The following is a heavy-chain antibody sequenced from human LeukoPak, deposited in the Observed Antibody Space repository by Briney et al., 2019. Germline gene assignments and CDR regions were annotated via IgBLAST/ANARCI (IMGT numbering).Heavy chain of an antibody. CDR1: GYTFTSYY. CDR3: AGERPTIAARSSNWFDP. V-gene: IGHV1-46*01. J-gene: IGHJ5*02. CDR2: INPSGGST. Sequence: ASVKVSCKASGYTFTSYYMRWVRQAPGQGLEWMGIINPSGGSTTYAQKFQGRVTMTRDTSTSTVYVELSSLRSEDTAVYYCAGERPTIAARSSNWFDPWGQGTLVTVSS. D-gene: IGHD6-6*01.